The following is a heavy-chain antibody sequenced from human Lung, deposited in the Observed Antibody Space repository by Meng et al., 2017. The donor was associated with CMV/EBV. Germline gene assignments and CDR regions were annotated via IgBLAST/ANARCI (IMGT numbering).Heavy chain of an antibody. J-gene: IGHJ4*02. Sequence: SETXSLXXTVSGGSISSSSYYWGWIRQPPGKGLEWIGSIYYSGSTYYNPSLKSRVTISVDTSKNQFSLKLSSVTAADTAVYYCARLSDFWSGYPDLFDYWGQGTLVXVSS. CDR3: ARLSDFWSGYPDLFDY. CDR1: GGSISSSSYY. D-gene: IGHD3-3*01. V-gene: IGHV4-39*01. CDR2: IYYSGST.